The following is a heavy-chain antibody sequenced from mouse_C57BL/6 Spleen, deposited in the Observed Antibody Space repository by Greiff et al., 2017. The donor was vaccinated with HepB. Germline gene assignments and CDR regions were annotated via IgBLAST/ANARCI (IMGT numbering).Heavy chain of an antibody. CDR3: ARWETKVVARYFDV. J-gene: IGHJ1*03. CDR2: IDPSDSYT. Sequence: VQLQQPGAELVMPGASVKLSCKASGYTFTSYWMHWVKQRPGQGLEWIGEIDPSDSYTNYNQKFKGKSTLTVDKSSSTAYMQLSSLTSEDSAVYYCARWETKVVARYFDVWGTGTTGNGSS. V-gene: IGHV1-69*01. CDR1: GYTFTSYW. D-gene: IGHD1-1*01.